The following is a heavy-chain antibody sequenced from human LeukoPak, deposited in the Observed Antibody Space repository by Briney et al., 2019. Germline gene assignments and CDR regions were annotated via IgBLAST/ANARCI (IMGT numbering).Heavy chain of an antibody. CDR3: ARDFGDYYGSGAN. V-gene: IGHV4-30-4*08. CDR2: IYYSGST. Sequence: PSQTLSLTCTVSGGSISSGDYYWSWIRQPPGKGLEWIGYIYYSGSTYYNPSFKSRVTISVDTSKNQFSLKLSSVTAADTAVYYCARDFGDYYGSGANWGQGTLVTVSS. J-gene: IGHJ4*02. D-gene: IGHD3-10*01. CDR1: GGSISSGDYY.